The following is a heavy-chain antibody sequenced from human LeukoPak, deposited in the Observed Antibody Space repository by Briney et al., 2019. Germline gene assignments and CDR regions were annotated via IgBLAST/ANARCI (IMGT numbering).Heavy chain of an antibody. J-gene: IGHJ3*02. CDR3: ARAEGYYDSSGNDAFDI. V-gene: IGHV3-33*01. CDR2: IWYDGSNK. D-gene: IGHD3-22*01. Sequence: GGSLRLSCAASGFTFSSYGMHWVRQASGKGLEWVAVIWYDGSNKYYADSVKGRLTISRDNSKNTLYLQMNSLRAEDTAVYYCARAEGYYDSSGNDAFDIWGQGTMVTVSS. CDR1: GFTFSSYG.